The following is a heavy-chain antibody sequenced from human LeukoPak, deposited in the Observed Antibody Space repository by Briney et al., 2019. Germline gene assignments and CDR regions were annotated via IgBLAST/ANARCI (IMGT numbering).Heavy chain of an antibody. CDR3: ARDRGGYDGQGVGATENAFDI. V-gene: IGHV4-31*03. J-gene: IGHJ3*02. CDR1: GGSISSGGYY. D-gene: IGHD1-26*01. Sequence: SETLSLTCTVSGGSISSGGYYWSWIRQHPGKGLEWIGYIYYSGSTYYNPSLKSRVTISVDTSKNQFSLKLSSVTAADTAVYYCARDRGGYDGQGVGATENAFDIWGQGTMVTVSS. CDR2: IYYSGST.